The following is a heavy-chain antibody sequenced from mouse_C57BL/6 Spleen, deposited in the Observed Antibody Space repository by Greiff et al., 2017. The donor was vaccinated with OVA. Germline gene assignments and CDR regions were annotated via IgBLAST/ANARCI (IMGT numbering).Heavy chain of an antibody. J-gene: IGHJ2*01. Sequence: QVQLQQPGAELVKPGASVKLSCKASGYTFTSYWMQWVKQRPGQGLEWIGEIDPSDSYTNYNQKFKGKATLTVDTSSSTAYMQLSSLTSEDSAVYYCARSGDGYYGYWGKGTTLTVSS. V-gene: IGHV1-50*01. CDR1: GYTFTSYW. CDR3: ARSGDGYYGY. D-gene: IGHD2-3*01. CDR2: IDPSDSYT.